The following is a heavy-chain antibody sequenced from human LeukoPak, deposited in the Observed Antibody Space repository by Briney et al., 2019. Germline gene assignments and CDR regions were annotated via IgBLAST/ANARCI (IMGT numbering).Heavy chain of an antibody. CDR2: IYYSGST. CDR3: ARGLNDSWTGENY. V-gene: IGHV4-59*12. CDR1: GGSISSYY. D-gene: IGHD3-3*01. Sequence: SETLSLTCTVSGGSISSYYWSWTRQPPGKGLEWIGYIYYSGSTNYNPSLKSRVTISLDTSKSQFSLKVRYVTAADTAVYYCARGLNDSWTGENYWGQGTLVTVSS. J-gene: IGHJ4*02.